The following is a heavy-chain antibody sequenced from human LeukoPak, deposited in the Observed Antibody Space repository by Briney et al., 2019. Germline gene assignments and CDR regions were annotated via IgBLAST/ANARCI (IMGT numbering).Heavy chain of an antibody. CDR1: GFTFSSYW. Sequence: GGSLRLSCAASGFTFSSYWMSWVRQAPGKGLEWVANIKQDGSEKYYVDSVKGRFTISRDNAKNSLYLQMNSLRAEDTAVYYCARLQYSFLYGSGSYEVDYWGQGTLVTVSS. J-gene: IGHJ4*02. CDR2: IKQDGSEK. V-gene: IGHV3-7*01. CDR3: ARLQYSFLYGSGSYEVDY. D-gene: IGHD3-10*01.